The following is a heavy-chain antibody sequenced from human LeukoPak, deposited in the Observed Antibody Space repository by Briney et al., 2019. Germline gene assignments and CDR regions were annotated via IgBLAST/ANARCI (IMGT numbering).Heavy chain of an antibody. J-gene: IGHJ4*02. CDR2: INKDGSEK. CDR3: AREWQGGIAAAGTRIEGDY. D-gene: IGHD6-13*01. CDR1: GFMFSGYW. Sequence: GGSLRLSCAGSGFMFSGYWMTWVRKAPGKGLEWVPNINKDGSEKNYVDSVKGRFTISRDNAENSLFLQMNSLRVEDTAVYYCAREWQGGIAAAGTRIEGDYWGQGTLVAVSS. V-gene: IGHV3-7*01.